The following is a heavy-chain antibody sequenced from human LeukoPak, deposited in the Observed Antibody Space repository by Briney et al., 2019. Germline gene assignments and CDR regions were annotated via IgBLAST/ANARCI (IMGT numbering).Heavy chain of an antibody. Sequence: SETLSLTCTVSGGSISSSSYYWGWIRQPPGKGLEWIGSIYYSGSTYYNPSLKSRVTISVDTSKNQFSLKLSSVTAADTAVYYCARGGPGSGISFDYWGQGTLVTVSS. CDR2: IYYSGST. CDR1: GGSISSSSYY. D-gene: IGHD3-16*01. CDR3: ARGGPGSGISFDY. V-gene: IGHV4-39*01. J-gene: IGHJ4*02.